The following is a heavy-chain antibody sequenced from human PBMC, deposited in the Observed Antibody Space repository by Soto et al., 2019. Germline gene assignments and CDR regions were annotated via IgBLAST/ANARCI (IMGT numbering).Heavy chain of an antibody. D-gene: IGHD6-13*01. Sequence: GGSLRLSCAASGFSFRHFEMNWVRQAPGKGLEWVSYISTTGGTIYYADSVKGRFTISRDNAKDALYLEMNSLRAEDTAVYYCSRDPHISTWYPGAFDVWGQGTMATVSS. CDR2: ISTTGGTI. CDR1: GFSFRHFE. CDR3: SRDPHISTWYPGAFDV. V-gene: IGHV3-48*03. J-gene: IGHJ3*01.